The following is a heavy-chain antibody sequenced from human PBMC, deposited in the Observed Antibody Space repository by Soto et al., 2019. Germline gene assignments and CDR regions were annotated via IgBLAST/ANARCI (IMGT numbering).Heavy chain of an antibody. CDR1: GFTFSSYG. D-gene: IGHD6-13*01. Sequence: QVQLVESGGGVVQPGRSLRLSCAASGFTFSSYGLHWVRQAPGKGLELVAVVWLDGSNKYYADSVKGRFTISRDNSKNTLYLQMNSLRAEDTAVYYCARGGSSSWYLHWFDPWGQGTLVTVSS. CDR2: VWLDGSNK. V-gene: IGHV3-33*01. J-gene: IGHJ5*02. CDR3: ARGGSSSWYLHWFDP.